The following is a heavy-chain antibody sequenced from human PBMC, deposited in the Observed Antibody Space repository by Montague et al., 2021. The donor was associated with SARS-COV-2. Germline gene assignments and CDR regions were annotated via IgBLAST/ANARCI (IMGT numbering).Heavy chain of an antibody. V-gene: IGHV4-4*07. J-gene: IGHJ4*02. CDR2: IYASGNT. CDR1: GGSISNYY. D-gene: IGHD3-10*01. CDR3: ARDRFDFGAGRQGTIDF. Sequence: SETLSLTCTVSGGSISNYYWSWIRQPAGKGLEWIWRIYASGNTNYDPSLKSRVAMSVDTSKNQFSMKLTSVTAADTAIYFCARDRFDFGAGRQGTIDFWGQGTLVTVSS.